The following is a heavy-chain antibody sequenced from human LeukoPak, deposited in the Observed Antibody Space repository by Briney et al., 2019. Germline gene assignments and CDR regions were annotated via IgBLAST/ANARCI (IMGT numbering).Heavy chain of an antibody. V-gene: IGHV1-69*02. CDR3: ARHYCSSTSCYSEGYYGMDV. CDR1: GGTFSSYT. J-gene: IGHJ6*02. CDR2: IIPILGIA. D-gene: IGHD2-2*02. Sequence: GASVNVSCKASGGTFSSYTISWVRQAPGQGLEWMGRIIPILGIANYAQKFQGRVTITADKSTSTAYMELSSLRSEDTAVYYCARHYCSSTSCYSEGYYGMDVWGQGTTVTVSS.